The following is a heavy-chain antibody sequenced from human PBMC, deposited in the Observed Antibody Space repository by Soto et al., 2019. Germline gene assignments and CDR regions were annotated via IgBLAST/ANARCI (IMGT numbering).Heavy chain of an antibody. Sequence: GGSLRLSCAASGFTFSDYYMSWISQATGKGLEWVSYISSRGSTIYYADSVKGRFTISRVNAKNSMYLKMNSLRAEDSDVYYCAEGLDSSGYYYYYYYGMDVWGQGTTVTVSS. J-gene: IGHJ6*02. CDR3: AEGLDSSGYYYYYYYGMDV. CDR1: GFTFSDYY. D-gene: IGHD3-22*01. V-gene: IGHV3-11*01. CDR2: ISSRGSTI.